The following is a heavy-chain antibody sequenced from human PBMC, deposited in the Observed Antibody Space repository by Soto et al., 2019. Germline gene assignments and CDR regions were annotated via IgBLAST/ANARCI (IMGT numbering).Heavy chain of an antibody. J-gene: IGHJ6*02. CDR3: ARVVVDLYYYGMDV. CDR1: GGSISSGGYY. V-gene: IGHV4-31*03. CDR2: INYSGST. Sequence: SETLSLTCTVSGGSISSGGYYWSWIRQHPGKGLEWIGYINYSGSTYYNPSLKSRVTISVDTSKNQFSLKLSSVTAADTAVYYCARVVVDLYYYGMDVWGQGTTVTVSS. D-gene: IGHD5-12*01.